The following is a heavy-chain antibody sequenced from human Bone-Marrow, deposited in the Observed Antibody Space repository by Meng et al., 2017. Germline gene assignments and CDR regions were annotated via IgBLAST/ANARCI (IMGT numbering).Heavy chain of an antibody. J-gene: IGHJ5*02. CDR3: ARDFRDGDYVGVWFDP. Sequence: QVQLVQSGAGVKIPGSSVKVSCKASGGTFNTYTISWVRQAPGQGLEWMGGVIPIFDKANYAQKFQGRVTITADESTSTVYMELSSLRSEDTAVYYCARDFRDGDYVGVWFDPWGQGILVTVSS. CDR1: GGTFNTYT. D-gene: IGHD4-17*01. CDR2: VIPIFDKA. V-gene: IGHV1-69*01.